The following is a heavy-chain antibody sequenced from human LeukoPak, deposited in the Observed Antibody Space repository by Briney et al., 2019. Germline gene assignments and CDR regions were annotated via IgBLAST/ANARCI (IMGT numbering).Heavy chain of an antibody. D-gene: IGHD4/OR15-4a*01. CDR2: INHSGST. V-gene: IGHV4-34*01. CDR3: ARGRVSSSTWCSTYYYYFYMDV. Sequence: SETLSLTCAVYGGSFSGYYWSWIRHPPGKGLEWIGEINHSGSTNFNPSLNGRVSISRDTTNNHFSLRLRSVTAADTAVYFCARGRVSSSTWCSTYYYYFYMDVWGKGTTVTVSS. J-gene: IGHJ6*03. CDR1: GGSFSGYY.